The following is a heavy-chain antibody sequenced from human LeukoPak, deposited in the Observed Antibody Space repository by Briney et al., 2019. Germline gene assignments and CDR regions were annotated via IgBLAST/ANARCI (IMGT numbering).Heavy chain of an antibody. Sequence: SETLSLTCTVSVDSITSSSYYWAWIRQPPGRGLEWVGSIVYSGNTYYDPSLKSRVTMAVDTSKNQFSLELSSVTAAATAVYYCARHTGHGSYFIDYWGQGALVIVSS. CDR2: IVYSGNT. CDR3: ARHTGHGSYFIDY. V-gene: IGHV4-39*01. J-gene: IGHJ4*02. D-gene: IGHD1-26*01. CDR1: VDSITSSSYY.